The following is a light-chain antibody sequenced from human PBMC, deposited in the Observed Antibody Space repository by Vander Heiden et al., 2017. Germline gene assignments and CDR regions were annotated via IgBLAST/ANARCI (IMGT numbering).Light chain of an antibody. J-gene: IGLJ3*02. CDR2: EVT. V-gene: IGLV2-23*02. CDR3: CSYAGGNTLV. CDR1: RSDVGSYNL. Sequence: QSALTPPASGSGSPGQSITISCTGGRSDVGSYNLVSWYQHHPGRAPRLVIYEVTKRASGISSRFSGSKSGSAASLTISGLQPEDEGEYHCCSYAGGNTLVFGGGTKLTVL.